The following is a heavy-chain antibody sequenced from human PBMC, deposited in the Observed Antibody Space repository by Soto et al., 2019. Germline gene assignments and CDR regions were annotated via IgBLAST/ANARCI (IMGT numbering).Heavy chain of an antibody. Sequence: EVHLLESGGGLVQPGGSLRLSCGAPGFIFDDYAMIWVRQTPGKGLEWVSATSGSGVTTYYADSVKGRFTISRDNSKNTLYLQMNSLRADDTALYYCARVHTSGWFADSWGQGTRVTVSS. CDR1: GFIFDDYA. CDR2: TSGSGVTT. V-gene: IGHV3-23*01. J-gene: IGHJ4*02. D-gene: IGHD6-19*01. CDR3: ARVHTSGWFADS.